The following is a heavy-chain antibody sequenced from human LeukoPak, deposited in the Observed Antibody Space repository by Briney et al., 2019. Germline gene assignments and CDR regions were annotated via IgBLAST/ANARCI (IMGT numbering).Heavy chain of an antibody. CDR1: GFTFSSYW. Sequence: PGGSLRLSCAASGFTFSSYWMSWVRQAPGKGLEWGANIKQDGSEKYYVDSVKGRFTISRDNAKNSLYLQMNSLRAEDTAVYYCARDVGSGYYFYYFDYWGQGTLVTVSS. V-gene: IGHV3-7*01. CDR3: ARDVGSGYYFYYFDY. D-gene: IGHD3-22*01. J-gene: IGHJ4*02. CDR2: IKQDGSEK.